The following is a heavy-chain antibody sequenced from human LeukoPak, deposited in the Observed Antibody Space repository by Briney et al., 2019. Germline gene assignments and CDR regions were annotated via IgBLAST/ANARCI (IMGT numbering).Heavy chain of an antibody. CDR3: AGLVGATTGIPTGY. J-gene: IGHJ4*02. CDR1: GGTFSSYA. Sequence: ASVKVSCKASGGTFSSYAISWVRQAPGQGLEWMGGIIPIFGTANYAQKFQGRVTITADESTSTAYMELSSLRSEDTAVYYCAGLVGATTGIPTGYWGQGTLVTVSS. CDR2: IIPIFGTA. D-gene: IGHD1-26*01. V-gene: IGHV1-69*01.